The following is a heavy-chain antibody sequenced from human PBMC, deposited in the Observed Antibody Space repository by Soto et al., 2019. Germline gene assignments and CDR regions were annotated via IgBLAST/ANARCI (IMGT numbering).Heavy chain of an antibody. CDR2: IFPGDSDT. Sequence: PGESLKISCEASGYNFANSWIAWVRQMPGEGLEFMGIIFPGDSDTRYSPSFEGQVTISADKSTNTASLQWSSLKASDTAMYYCARLGIGLPGAYWGQGTLVTVSS. J-gene: IGHJ4*02. CDR1: GYNFANSW. D-gene: IGHD2-21*02. V-gene: IGHV5-51*01. CDR3: ARLGIGLPGAY.